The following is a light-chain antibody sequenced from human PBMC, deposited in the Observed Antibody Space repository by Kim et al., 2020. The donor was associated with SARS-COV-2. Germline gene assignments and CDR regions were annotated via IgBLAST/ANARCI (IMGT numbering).Light chain of an antibody. CDR1: SNTVGNQG. Sequence: QPATLTCTSNSNTVGNQGALWLRQHQGHPPKLLSYRDNSRPSGISERFSTSRSGNTASLTITGLQPEDEADYYCSAWDSSLSAYVFGTGTKVTVL. V-gene: IGLV10-54*01. J-gene: IGLJ1*01. CDR2: RDN. CDR3: SAWDSSLSAYV.